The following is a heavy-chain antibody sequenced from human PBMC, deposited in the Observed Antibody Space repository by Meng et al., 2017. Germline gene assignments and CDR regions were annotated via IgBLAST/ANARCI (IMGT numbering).Heavy chain of an antibody. J-gene: IGHJ4*02. CDR1: GFTFSSYA. D-gene: IGHD3-22*01. V-gene: IGHV3-23*01. Sequence: GESLKISCAASGFTFSSYAMSWVRQAPGKGLEWVSAISGSGGSTYYADSVKGRFTISRDNSKNTLYLQMNSLRAEDTAVYYCAKGRYDTDYWGQGTQVTVSS. CDR2: ISGSGGST. CDR3: AKGRYDTDY.